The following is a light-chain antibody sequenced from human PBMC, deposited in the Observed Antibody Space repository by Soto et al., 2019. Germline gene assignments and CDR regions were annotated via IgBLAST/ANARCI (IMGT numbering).Light chain of an antibody. CDR2: DAS. CDR1: ENMSTW. V-gene: IGKV1-5*01. Sequence: DIPMTQSPSTVSASVGDRVTITCRASENMSTWMAWYQQKPGKAPKLLIYDASTLQDGVSSRFSGSGSGTEFILTISSLQPDDSATYYCQQYNGYYAFGQGTKVDIK. CDR3: QQYNGYYA. J-gene: IGKJ2*01.